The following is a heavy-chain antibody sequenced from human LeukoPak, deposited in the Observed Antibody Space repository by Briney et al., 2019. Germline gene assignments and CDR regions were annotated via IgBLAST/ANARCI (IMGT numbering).Heavy chain of an antibody. D-gene: IGHD2-2*02. CDR3: ARVGYCSSTSCYTVDY. J-gene: IGHJ4*02. CDR1: GYTFTSYG. CDR2: ISAYNGNT. V-gene: IGHV1-18*01. Sequence: ASVKVSCKASGYTFTSYGISWVRQAPGQGLEWMGWISAYNGNTNYAQKLQGRVTMTTDTSTSTAYMELRSLRSDDTVVYYCARVGYCSSTSCYTVDYWGQGTLVTVSS.